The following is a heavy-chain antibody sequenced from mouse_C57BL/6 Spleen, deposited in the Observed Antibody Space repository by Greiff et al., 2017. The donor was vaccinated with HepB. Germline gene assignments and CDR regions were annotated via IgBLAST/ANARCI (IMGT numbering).Heavy chain of an antibody. CDR2: IHPNSGST. CDR3: ARAGTKKYFDY. D-gene: IGHD4-1*01. CDR1: GYTFTSYW. Sequence: VQLQQSGAELVKPGASVKLSCKASGYTFTSYWMHWVKQRPGQGLEWIGMIHPNSGSTNYNEKFKSKATLTVDKSSSTAYMQLSILTSEDSAVYYCARAGTKKYFDYWGQGTTLTVSS. V-gene: IGHV1-64*01. J-gene: IGHJ2*01.